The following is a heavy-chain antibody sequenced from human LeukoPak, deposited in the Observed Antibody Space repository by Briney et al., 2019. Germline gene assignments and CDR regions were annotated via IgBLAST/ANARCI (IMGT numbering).Heavy chain of an antibody. CDR1: GYTFISYA. CDR3: ARHDNDDDFDY. J-gene: IGHJ4*02. V-gene: IGHV7-4-1*02. D-gene: IGHD3-16*01. Sequence: ASVKVSCKASGYTFISYAMNWLRQAPGQGLDWMGWINMYTANPAYAQGFTERFVFSLDTSVTTAYLQISNLKTEDTAVYYCARHDNDDDFDYWGQGTQVTVSS. CDR2: INMYTANP.